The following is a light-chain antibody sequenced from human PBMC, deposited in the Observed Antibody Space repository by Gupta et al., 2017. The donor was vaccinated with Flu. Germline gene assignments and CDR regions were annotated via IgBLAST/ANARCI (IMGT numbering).Light chain of an antibody. CDR2: DDN. J-gene: IGLJ3*02. Sequence: SYVLTQPPSVSVAPGQTATVTCGGHNIATKSVHWYQQRPGQAPVLVVYDDNVRPSEIPARFSASNSGSAATLTINRVEAGDEADYYCHVWHSAAWVFGWGTKLTVL. CDR3: HVWHSAAWV. V-gene: IGLV3-21*02. CDR1: NIATKS.